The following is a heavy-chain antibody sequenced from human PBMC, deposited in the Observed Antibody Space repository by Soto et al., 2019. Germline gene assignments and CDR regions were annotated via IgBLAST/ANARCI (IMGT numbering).Heavy chain of an antibody. V-gene: IGHV4-34*01. CDR3: ARVAVTVLGYYYYGMDV. CDR2: SNHGGST. D-gene: IGHD4-4*01. Sequence: SETLSRTCAVYAGSFSGSYWSWIRQPRGKGLERIGESNHGGSTNYNPSLKSRVTISVDTSKNQFYLNLSSVTAADTAVYYCARVAVTVLGYYYYGMDVWGQGTTVTVSS. CDR1: AGSFSGSY. J-gene: IGHJ6*02.